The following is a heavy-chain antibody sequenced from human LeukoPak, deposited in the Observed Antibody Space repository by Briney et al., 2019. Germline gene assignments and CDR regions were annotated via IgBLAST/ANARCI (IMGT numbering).Heavy chain of an antibody. D-gene: IGHD3-10*01. CDR3: ARDRGGGWLRRAVAFDI. CDR1: GGSISSSSYS. J-gene: IGHJ3*02. Sequence: SQTLSLTCTVSGGSISSSSYSWSWIRQPAGKGLEWIGRIYISGSTNYNPSLKSRVTISVDTSKNQFSLKLSSVTAADTAVYYCARDRGGGWLRRAVAFDIWGQGTMVTVSS. V-gene: IGHV4-61*02. CDR2: IYISGST.